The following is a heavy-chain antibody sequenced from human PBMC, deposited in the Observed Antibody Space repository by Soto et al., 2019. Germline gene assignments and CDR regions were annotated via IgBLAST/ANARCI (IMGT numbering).Heavy chain of an antibody. J-gene: IGHJ6*02. CDR3: SGLLGYCSGCSRYSSLGQYGMDV. Sequence: QVQLVQSGAEVKKPGSSVKVSCKASGGTFSSYAISWVRQAPGQGLEWMGGIIPIFGTANYAQKFQGRVTITADESTSTAYMELSSLRSEDTAVHYCSGLLGYCSGCSRYSSLGQYGMDVWGQRTTVTDSS. V-gene: IGHV1-69*01. D-gene: IGHD2-15*01. CDR1: GGTFSSYA. CDR2: IIPIFGTA.